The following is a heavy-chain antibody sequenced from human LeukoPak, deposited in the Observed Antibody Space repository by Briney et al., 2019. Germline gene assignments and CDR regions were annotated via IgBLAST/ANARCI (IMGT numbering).Heavy chain of an antibody. CDR3: ARDLGYGSGNYYYGMDV. CDR1: GFTFSDYY. Sequence: GGSLRLSCAASGFTFSDYYMSWIRQAPGKGLEWVSYISSSGSTIYHADSVKGRFTISRDNAKNSLYLQMNSLRAEDTAVYYCARDLGYGSGNYYYGMDVWGQGTTVTVSS. CDR2: ISSSGSTI. D-gene: IGHD3-10*01. J-gene: IGHJ6*02. V-gene: IGHV3-11*01.